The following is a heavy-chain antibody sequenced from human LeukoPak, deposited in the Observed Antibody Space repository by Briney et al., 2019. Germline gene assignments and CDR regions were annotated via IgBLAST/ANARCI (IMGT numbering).Heavy chain of an antibody. J-gene: IGHJ5*02. D-gene: IGHD6-19*01. CDR2: IYHSGST. CDR3: AREEFISYSSGWSKPGWFDP. V-gene: IGHV4-4*02. Sequence: PSGTLSLTCAVSGGSISSSNWWSWVRQPPGKGLEWIGEIYHSGSTNYNPSLKSRVTISVDKSKNQFSLKLSSVTAADTAVYYCAREEFISYSSGWSKPGWFDPWGQGTLVTVSS. CDR1: GGSISSSNW.